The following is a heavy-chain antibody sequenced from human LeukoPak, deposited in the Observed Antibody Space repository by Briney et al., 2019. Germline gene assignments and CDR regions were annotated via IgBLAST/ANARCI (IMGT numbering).Heavy chain of an antibody. CDR2: IYSSGST. V-gene: IGHV4-4*07. Sequence: SETLSLTCTVSGGSINNYYWSWIRQPAGKGLEWIGLIYSSGSTSYNPSLKSRVTMSVDTSKKQFSLRLSSVTAADTAVYYCAAGFEVSYEIFNAFALWGQGTLVTVSS. D-gene: IGHD2/OR15-2a*01. CDR1: GGSINNYY. CDR3: AAGFEVSYEIFNAFAL. J-gene: IGHJ3*01.